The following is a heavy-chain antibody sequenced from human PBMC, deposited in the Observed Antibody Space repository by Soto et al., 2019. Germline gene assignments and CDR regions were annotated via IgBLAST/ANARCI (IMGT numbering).Heavy chain of an antibody. J-gene: IGHJ5*02. CDR3: ATTYYYDSSGYRPWFDP. Sequence: ASVKVSCKVSGYTLTELSMHWVRQAPGKGLEGMGGFVPEDGETIYAQKFQGRVTMTEDTSTDTAYMELSSLRSGDTAVYYCATTYYYDSSGYRPWFDPWGQGTMVTVSS. D-gene: IGHD3-22*01. CDR1: GYTLTELS. CDR2: FVPEDGET. V-gene: IGHV1-24*01.